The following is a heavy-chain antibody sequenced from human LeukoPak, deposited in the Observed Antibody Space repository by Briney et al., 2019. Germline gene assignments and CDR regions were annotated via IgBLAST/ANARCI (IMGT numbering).Heavy chain of an antibody. Sequence: PSETLSLTCTVSGDSISSSFYYWGWIRQPPGKGLEWIGSIYYGGGTHYNPSLKSRATIFLDTSMNQFSLKLSSVTAADTAVYYCASGPETYDMGDYWGQGTLVTVSS. D-gene: IGHD3-9*01. CDR1: GDSISSSFYY. CDR2: IYYGGGT. CDR3: ASGPETYDMGDY. J-gene: IGHJ4*02. V-gene: IGHV4-39*01.